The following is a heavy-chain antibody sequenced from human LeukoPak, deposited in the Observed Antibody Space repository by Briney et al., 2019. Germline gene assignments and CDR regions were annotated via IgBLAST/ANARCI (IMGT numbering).Heavy chain of an antibody. CDR3: ARASAGNFGQ. Sequence: GGSLRLSCAASGFTFSSYIMNWVRQAPGKGLEWVSSITSSNSLYYADSVKGRFTISRDNAQNSVYLQMNSLRAEDTAVYYCARASAGNFGQWGQGTLVTVSS. CDR1: GFTFSSYI. CDR2: ITSSNSL. V-gene: IGHV3-21*01. D-gene: IGHD4-23*01. J-gene: IGHJ4*02.